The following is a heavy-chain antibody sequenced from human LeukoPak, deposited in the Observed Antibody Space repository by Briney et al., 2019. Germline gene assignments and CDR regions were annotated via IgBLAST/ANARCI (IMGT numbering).Heavy chain of an antibody. V-gene: IGHV3-7*01. CDR3: ARDTDYGDYPSLDY. CDR1: GFTFSSYW. J-gene: IGHJ4*02. D-gene: IGHD4-17*01. CDR2: IKQDGSEK. Sequence: GSLRLSCAASGFTFSSYWMSWVRQAPGKELEWVVNIKQDGSEKYYVDSVKGRFTISRDNAKNSLYLQMNSLRAEDTAVYYCARDTDYGDYPSLDYWGQGTLVTVSS.